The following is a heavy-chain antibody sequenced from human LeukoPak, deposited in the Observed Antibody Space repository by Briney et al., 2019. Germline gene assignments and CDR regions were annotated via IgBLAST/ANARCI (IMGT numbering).Heavy chain of an antibody. CDR1: GGSFSGYY. Sequence: PSETLSLTCAVYGGSFSGYYWSWIRQPPGKGLEWIGEINHSGSTNYNPSLKSRVTISVDTSKNQFSLKLSSVTAADTAVYYCVSRRDGPKLGPWGQGTLVTVSS. J-gene: IGHJ5*02. D-gene: IGHD3-16*01. CDR3: VSRRDGPKLGP. CDR2: INHSGST. V-gene: IGHV4-34*01.